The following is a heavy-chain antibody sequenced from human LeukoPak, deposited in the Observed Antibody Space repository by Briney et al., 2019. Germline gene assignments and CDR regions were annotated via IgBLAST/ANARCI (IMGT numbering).Heavy chain of an antibody. J-gene: IGHJ5*02. CDR3: ARVNGGWYLGDWFDP. CDR2: IIPIFGTA. V-gene: IGHV1-69*01. D-gene: IGHD6-19*01. CDR1: GGTFSSYA. Sequence: SVKVSCKASGGTFSSYAISWVRQAPGQGLEWMGGIIPIFGTANYAQKFQGRVTITADESTSTAYMELSSLRSEDTAVYYCARVNGGWYLGDWFDPWGQGTLATVSS.